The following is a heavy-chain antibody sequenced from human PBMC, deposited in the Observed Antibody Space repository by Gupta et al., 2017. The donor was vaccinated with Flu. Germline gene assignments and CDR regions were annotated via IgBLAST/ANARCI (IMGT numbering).Heavy chain of an antibody. D-gene: IGHD3-22*01. V-gene: IGHV3-48*01. CDR2: ISSSSRTI. Sequence: EVQLVESGGGLVQPGGSLRLSCAASGFTFSSYSMNWVRQVPGKGLEWVSYISSSSRTIYYADSVKGRFTISRDNAKNSAYLQINSLRVEDTAVYYCATYYDTSGYQTWGQGTLVTVSS. CDR1: GFTFSSYS. CDR3: ATYYDTSGYQT. J-gene: IGHJ5*02.